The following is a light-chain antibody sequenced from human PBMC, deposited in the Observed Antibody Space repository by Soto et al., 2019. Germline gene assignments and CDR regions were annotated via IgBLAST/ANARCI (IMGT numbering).Light chain of an antibody. CDR2: DAS. CDR1: QSVSSN. V-gene: IGKV3-15*01. J-gene: IGKJ1*01. Sequence: EKVMTQSPATLSVSPGESATLSCRASQSVSSNLAWYQQKPGQAPRLLIYDASTRATGIPARFSGSGSGTAYTLPISSLQSEDLSVYYCQQYDDWTATFGQGTKVEIK. CDR3: QQYDDWTAT.